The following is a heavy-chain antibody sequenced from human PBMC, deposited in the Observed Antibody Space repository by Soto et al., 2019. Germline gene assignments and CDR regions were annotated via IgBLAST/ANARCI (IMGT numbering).Heavy chain of an antibody. D-gene: IGHD3-3*02. CDR3: ARDLIFMAFDI. CDR2: IKQDGSEK. V-gene: IGHV3-7*01. J-gene: IGHJ3*02. CDR1: GFTFSSYW. Sequence: EVQLVESGGGLVQPGGSLRLSCAASGFTFSSYWMSWVRQAPGKGLEWVANIKQDGSEKYYVDSVKGRFTSSRDNAKNSLYLQMNSLRAEDTAVYYCARDLIFMAFDIWGQGTIVTVSS.